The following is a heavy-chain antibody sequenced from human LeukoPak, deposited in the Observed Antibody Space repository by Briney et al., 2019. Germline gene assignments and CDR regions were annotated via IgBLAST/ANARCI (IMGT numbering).Heavy chain of an antibody. Sequence: GKSLRLSCAASGFTFSNYAMHWVRQAPGKGLEWVSLISSGGTYEYYADSVKGRFTISRHNSNNTLYLQLNRLRAEDTAVYYCARVRGPTVNTMYYVLWGQGTLVTVSS. CDR3: ARVRGPTVNTMYYVL. CDR2: ISSGGTYE. CDR1: GFTFSNYA. J-gene: IGHJ4*02. V-gene: IGHV3-30*01. D-gene: IGHD3-10*02.